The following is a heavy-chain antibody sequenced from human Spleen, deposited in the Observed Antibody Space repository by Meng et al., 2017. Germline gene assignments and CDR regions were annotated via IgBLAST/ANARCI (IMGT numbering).Heavy chain of an antibody. D-gene: IGHD4-11*01. Sequence: QQHGGAGLFKPSEPLSLTCAVDGVSFSGYYWSWIRQPPGKGLEWIGEINHSGSTNYNPSLKSRVTISVDTSKNQFSLKLSSVTAADTAVYYCARGPTTMAHDFDYWGQGTLVTVSS. V-gene: IGHV4-34*01. J-gene: IGHJ4*02. CDR2: INHSGST. CDR3: ARGPTTMAHDFDY. CDR1: GVSFSGYY.